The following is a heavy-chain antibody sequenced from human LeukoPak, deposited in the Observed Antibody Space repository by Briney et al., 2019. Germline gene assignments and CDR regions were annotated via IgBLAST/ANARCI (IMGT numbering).Heavy chain of an antibody. J-gene: IGHJ3*02. CDR3: ARLLSIAAAASDAFDI. Sequence: GGSLRLSCAASGFTFSSYSMNWVRQAPGKGLEWVSSISSSSSYIYYADSVKGRFTISRDNAKNSLYLQMNSLRAEDTAVYYCARLLSIAAAASDAFDIWGQGTMVTVSS. V-gene: IGHV3-21*01. CDR2: ISSSSSYI. CDR1: GFTFSSYS. D-gene: IGHD6-13*01.